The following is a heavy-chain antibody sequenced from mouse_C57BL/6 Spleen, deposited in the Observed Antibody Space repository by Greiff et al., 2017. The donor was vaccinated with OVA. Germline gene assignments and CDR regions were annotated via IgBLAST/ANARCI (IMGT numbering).Heavy chain of an antibody. CDR2: IDPETGGT. Sequence: VQLKQSGAELVRPGASVTLSCKASGYTFTDYEMHWVKQTPVHGLEWIGAIDPETGGTAYNQKFKGKAILTADKSSSTAYMELRSLTSEDSAVYYCTKSYLDYWGQGTTLTVSS. CDR1: GYTFTDYE. V-gene: IGHV1-15*01. CDR3: TKSYLDY. J-gene: IGHJ2*01.